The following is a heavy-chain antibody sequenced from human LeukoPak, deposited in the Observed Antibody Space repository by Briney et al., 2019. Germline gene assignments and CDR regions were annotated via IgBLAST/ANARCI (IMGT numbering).Heavy chain of an antibody. CDR3: ARDLGISY. D-gene: IGHD7-27*01. Sequence: GGSLRLSCAASGFTFSNAWMSWVRQAPGKGLEWVGRIKSKTDGGTTDYAAPVKGRFTISRDNSKNTLYLQMNSLRAEDTAVYYCARDLGISYWGQGTLVTVSS. CDR2: IKSKTDGGTT. CDR1: GFTFSNAW. V-gene: IGHV3-15*01. J-gene: IGHJ4*02.